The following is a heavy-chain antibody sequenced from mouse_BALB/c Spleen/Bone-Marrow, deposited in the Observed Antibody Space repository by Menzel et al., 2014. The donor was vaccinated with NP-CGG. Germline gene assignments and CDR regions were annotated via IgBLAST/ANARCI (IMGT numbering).Heavy chain of an antibody. V-gene: IGHV1S81*02. CDR3: SRGGNFDVMDY. CDR2: INLSNGVN. Sequence: QVQLQQSGAELVKPGASVKLSCKASGYTFTSYYMYWVKQRPGQGLEGIGGINLSNGVNNFNEKFKSKASLTVDKSSSTAYMQLSSLTSEDSAVYYCSRGGNFDVMDYWGQGTLVTVSS. D-gene: IGHD2-1*01. J-gene: IGHJ4*01. CDR1: GYTFTSYY.